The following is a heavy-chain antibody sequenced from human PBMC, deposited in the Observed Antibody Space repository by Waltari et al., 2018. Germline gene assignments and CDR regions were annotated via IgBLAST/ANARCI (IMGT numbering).Heavy chain of an antibody. V-gene: IGHV4-39*01. CDR2: IYYSGST. CDR1: GGSISSSSYY. D-gene: IGHD3-3*01. J-gene: IGHJ5*02. Sequence: QLQLQESGPGLVKPSETLSLTCTVSGGSISSSSYYWGWIRQPPGKGLEWIGSIYYSGSTFYNPSLKSQVTVSVDTSKNQFSLKLSSVTSADTAVYYSARQRILEWITNWFDPWGQGTLVTVSS. CDR3: ARQRILEWITNWFDP.